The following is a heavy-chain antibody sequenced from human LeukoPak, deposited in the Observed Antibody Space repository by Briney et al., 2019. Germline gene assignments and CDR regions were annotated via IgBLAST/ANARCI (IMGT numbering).Heavy chain of an antibody. V-gene: IGHV3-23*01. D-gene: IGHD5-24*01. CDR2: IVGSGVTT. CDR3: ARDGRMATTDTEQFDY. J-gene: IGHJ4*02. CDR1: GFTFSNYG. Sequence: GGSLRLSCVASGFTFSNYGMNWVRQAPGKGLEWVSGIVGSGVTTYYADSVKGRFTISRDNSKNTLYLHMNSLRAEDTAVYYCARDGRMATTDTEQFDYWGQGTLVTVSS.